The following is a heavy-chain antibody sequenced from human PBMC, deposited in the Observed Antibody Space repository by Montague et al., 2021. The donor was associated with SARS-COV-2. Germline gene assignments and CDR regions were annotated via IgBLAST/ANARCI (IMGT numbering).Heavy chain of an antibody. CDR1: GVSITSYY. CDR3: VRDGGNWYYFDY. J-gene: IGHJ4*02. CDR2: IYASGST. Sequence: SETLSLTCSISGVSITSYYWSWVRQPAGKGLEWIGYIYASGSTNXXPSLKSRVRLSIDNPKNQFSLKLESLTAADTAVYYCVRDGGNWYYFDYWGQGALVTVSS. D-gene: IGHD3-16*01. V-gene: IGHV4-4*07.